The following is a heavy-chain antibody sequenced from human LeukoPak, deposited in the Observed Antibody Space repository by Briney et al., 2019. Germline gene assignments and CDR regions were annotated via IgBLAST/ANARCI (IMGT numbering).Heavy chain of an antibody. J-gene: IGHJ4*02. Sequence: PGGSLGLSCAASGFTFTSYTMNWVRQAPGKGLEWVSSISSSSSYIYYADSVKGRFTISRDNAKNSLYLQMNSLRAEDTAVYYCARDYYGDYYFDFWGQGTPVTVSS. D-gene: IGHD4-17*01. CDR2: ISSSSSYI. CDR3: ARDYYGDYYFDF. V-gene: IGHV3-21*01. CDR1: GFTFTSYT.